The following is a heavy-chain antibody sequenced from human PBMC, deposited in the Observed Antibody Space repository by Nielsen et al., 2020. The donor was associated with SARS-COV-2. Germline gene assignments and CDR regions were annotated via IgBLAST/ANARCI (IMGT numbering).Heavy chain of an antibody. CDR3: ARRYSSGWYVFFDY. V-gene: IGHV4-34*01. CDR1: GGSFSGYY. D-gene: IGHD6-19*01. CDR2: INHSGST. Sequence: SETLSLTCAVYGGSFSGYYWSWIRQPPGKGLEWIGEINHSGSTNYNPSLKSRVTISVDTSKNQFSLKLSSVTAADTAVYYCARRYSSGWYVFFDYRGQGTLVTVSS. J-gene: IGHJ4*02.